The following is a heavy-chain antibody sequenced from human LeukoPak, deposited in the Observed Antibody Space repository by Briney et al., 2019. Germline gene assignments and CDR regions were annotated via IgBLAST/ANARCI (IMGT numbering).Heavy chain of an antibody. J-gene: IGHJ6*03. CDR1: GGSISSSSSY. V-gene: IGHV4-39*01. Sequence: PSETLSLTCTVSGGSISSSSSYWGWIRQPPGKGLEWIGSISYSGSTSYNPSLKSRVTISVDTSNNQFSLKLSSVTAADTAVYYCARPAMSFYHYMDVWGKGTTVTVSS. D-gene: IGHD2-2*01. CDR2: ISYSGST. CDR3: ARPAMSFYHYMDV.